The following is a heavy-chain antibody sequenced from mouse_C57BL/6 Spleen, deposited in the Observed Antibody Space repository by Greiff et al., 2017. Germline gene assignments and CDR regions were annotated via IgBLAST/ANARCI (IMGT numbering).Heavy chain of an antibody. D-gene: IGHD2-5*01. J-gene: IGHJ4*01. CDR2: ISSGSSTI. Sequence: EVPVVESGGGLVKPGGSLKLSCAASGFTFSDYGMHWVRQAPEKGLEWVAYISSGSSTIYYADTVKGRFTISRDNAKNTLFLQMTSLRSEDTAMYYCARPPYSNYAYPMDYWGQGTSVSVSS. CDR1: GFTFSDYG. V-gene: IGHV5-17*01. CDR3: ARPPYSNYAYPMDY.